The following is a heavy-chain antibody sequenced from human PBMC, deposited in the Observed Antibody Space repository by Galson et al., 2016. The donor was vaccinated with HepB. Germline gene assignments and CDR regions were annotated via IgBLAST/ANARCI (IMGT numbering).Heavy chain of an antibody. CDR1: KFTFSIYV. J-gene: IGHJ5*02. CDR2: IWYDGSTK. CDR3: VRGAGLVIEDP. Sequence: SLRLSCAASKFTFSIYVMHWVRQAPGKGLEWVALIWYDGSTKYYVDSVKGRFTISRDNYKNTVYLQMDSLRAEDTAMYYCVRGAGLVIEDPWGQGTPVTVSS. V-gene: IGHV3-33*01. D-gene: IGHD3/OR15-3a*01.